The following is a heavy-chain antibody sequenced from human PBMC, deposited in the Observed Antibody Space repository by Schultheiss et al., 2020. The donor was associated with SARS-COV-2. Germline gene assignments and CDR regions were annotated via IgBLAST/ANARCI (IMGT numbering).Heavy chain of an antibody. CDR2: IYYSGST. J-gene: IGHJ4*02. CDR1: GGSISSGGYY. Sequence: SETLSLTCTVSGGSISSGGYYWSWIRQHPGKGLEWIGYIYYSGSTNYNPSLKSRVTISVDKSKNQFSLKLSSVTAADTAVYYCARATYGRDGYIKGFDYWGQGTLVTVSS. CDR3: ARATYGRDGYIKGFDY. D-gene: IGHD5-24*01. V-gene: IGHV4-31*02.